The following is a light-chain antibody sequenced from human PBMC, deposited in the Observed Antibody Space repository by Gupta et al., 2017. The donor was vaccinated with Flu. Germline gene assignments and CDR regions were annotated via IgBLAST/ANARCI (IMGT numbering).Light chain of an antibody. CDR2: DAS. J-gene: IGKJ4*01. V-gene: IGKV3-15*01. CDR3: QQYDDCPT. CDR1: QSVNSN. Sequence: PGEITTLSCGASQSVNSNSAWYQQKPGQAARLLIYDASTRATGIPARFSGSGSGTEFTLTISSLQAEDVALYYCQQYDDCPTFGGGTTVGIK.